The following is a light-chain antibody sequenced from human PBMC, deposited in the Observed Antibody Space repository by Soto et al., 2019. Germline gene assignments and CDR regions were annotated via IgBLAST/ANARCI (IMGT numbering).Light chain of an antibody. CDR1: QSISSY. CDR3: QQSHSIPRT. J-gene: IGKJ2*01. CDR2: AAS. V-gene: IGKV1-39*01. Sequence: DIQMTQSPSSLSASVGDRVTMTCRASQSISSYLNWYQQKPGKAPRLLMYAASVLQSGVPSRFSGSGSGTDFTLTISSLQPEDFATYYCQQSHSIPRTFGQGTKLEIK.